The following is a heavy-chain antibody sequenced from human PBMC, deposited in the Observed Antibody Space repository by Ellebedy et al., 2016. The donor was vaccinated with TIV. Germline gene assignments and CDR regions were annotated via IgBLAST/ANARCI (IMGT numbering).Heavy chain of an antibody. J-gene: IGHJ2*01. CDR1: GSTFSSYW. CDR2: IKQDGSEK. Sequence: GESLKISCAASGSTFSSYWMSWVRQAPGKVLEWVANIKQDGSEKYYVDSVKGRFTISRDNAKNSLYLQMNSLRAEDTAVYYCARDMRITMIVVVISWYFDLWGCGTLVTVSS. CDR3: ARDMRITMIVVVISWYFDL. V-gene: IGHV3-7*01. D-gene: IGHD3-22*01.